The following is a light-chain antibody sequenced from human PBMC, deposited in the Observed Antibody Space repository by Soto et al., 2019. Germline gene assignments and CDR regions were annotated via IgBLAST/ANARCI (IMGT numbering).Light chain of an antibody. Sequence: DIQMTQSPSTLSASVGDRVTITCRASQSIGDSLAWYQQKPGKAPYLLISDVSSLERGVPSRFSGSGSGTEFTLTISSMPPDDFATFYCQQYNGYSRKFGQGTK. CDR1: QSIGDS. J-gene: IGKJ1*01. CDR3: QQYNGYSRK. CDR2: DVS. V-gene: IGKV1-5*01.